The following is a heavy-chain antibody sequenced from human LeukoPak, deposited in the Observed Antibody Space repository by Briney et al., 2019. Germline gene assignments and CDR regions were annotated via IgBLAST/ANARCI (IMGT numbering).Heavy chain of an antibody. Sequence: PGGSLRLSCAASGFTFSTYWMSWVRQAPGKGLEWVSSISSSSSYIYYADSVKGRFTISRDNAKNSLYLQMNSLRAEDTAVYYCAGDSLMGATLYYFDYWGQGTLVTVSS. CDR1: GFTFSTYW. D-gene: IGHD1-26*01. CDR2: ISSSSSYI. CDR3: AGDSLMGATLYYFDY. V-gene: IGHV3-21*01. J-gene: IGHJ4*02.